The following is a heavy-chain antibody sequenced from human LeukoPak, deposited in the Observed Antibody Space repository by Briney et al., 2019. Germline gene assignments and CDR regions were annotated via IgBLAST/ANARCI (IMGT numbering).Heavy chain of an antibody. CDR1: GYTFTSYY. Sequence: GASVKVSCKASGYTFTSYYMHWVRQAPGQGLEWMGIINPSGGSTSYAQKFQGRVTMTRDMSTSTVYMELSSLRSEDTAVYYCARDGGYSYGAYFWDNGHYYYMDVWGKGTTVTVSS. V-gene: IGHV1-46*01. D-gene: IGHD5-18*01. CDR2: INPSGGST. J-gene: IGHJ6*03. CDR3: ARDGGYSYGAYFWDNGHYYYMDV.